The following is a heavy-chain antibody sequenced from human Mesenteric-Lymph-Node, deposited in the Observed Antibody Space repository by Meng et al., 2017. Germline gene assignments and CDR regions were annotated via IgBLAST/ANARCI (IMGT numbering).Heavy chain of an antibody. J-gene: IGHJ4*02. CDR1: RGSISSSSYY. V-gene: IGHV4-39*07. Sequence: QSQLQESGPGRVKPSVTLSLPCPLSRGSISSSSYYTGWLRQPPGKGLEWIGSIDYSGSTYYNPSLKSRVTISVDTSKNQFALKLSSVTAADTAVYYCARGPSRWLQFSFDYWGQGTLVTVSS. D-gene: IGHD5-24*01. CDR3: ARGPSRWLQFSFDY. CDR2: IDYSGST.